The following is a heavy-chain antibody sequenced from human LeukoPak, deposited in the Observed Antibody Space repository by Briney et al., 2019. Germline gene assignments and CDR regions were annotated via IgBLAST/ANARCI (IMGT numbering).Heavy chain of an antibody. CDR2: ISSSSSTI. Sequence: GGSLRLSCAASGFTFSSYSMNWVRQAPGKGLEWVSYISSSSSTIYYADSVKGRFTISRDNAKNSLYLQMNSLRAEDTAVYYCARDGGATPFDYWGQGTLVAVSS. CDR1: GFTFSSYS. D-gene: IGHD1-26*01. V-gene: IGHV3-48*01. CDR3: ARDGGATPFDY. J-gene: IGHJ4*02.